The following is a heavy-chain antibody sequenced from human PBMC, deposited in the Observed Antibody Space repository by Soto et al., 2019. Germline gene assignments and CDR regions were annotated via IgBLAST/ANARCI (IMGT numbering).Heavy chain of an antibody. CDR3: ARGRIIVDGGFDP. CDR2: MNPSTGNT. CDR1: GYTFTSYD. D-gene: IGHD6-19*01. Sequence: QVQLVQSGAEVKKPGASVKVSCKASGYTFTSYDIIWVRQATGQGLEWMGWMNPSTGNTDSAEKFQGRLTMTRNTSISTVYMELSSLSFEDTAVYYCARGRIIVDGGFDPWGQGTVVTVSS. V-gene: IGHV1-8*01. J-gene: IGHJ5*02.